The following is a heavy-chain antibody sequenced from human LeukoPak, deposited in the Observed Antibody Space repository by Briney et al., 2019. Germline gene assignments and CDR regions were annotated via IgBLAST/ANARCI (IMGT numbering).Heavy chain of an antibody. D-gene: IGHD1-26*01. CDR1: GGSISSYY. V-gene: IGHV4-59*08. CDR3: ARRRSYRAYYFDY. CDR2: IYYSGST. Sequence: SETLSLTCTVSGGSISSYYWSWIRQPPGKGLEWIGYIYYSGSTNYNPSLKSRVTISVDTSKNQFSLKLSSVTAADTAVYYCARRRSYRAYYFDYWGQGTLVTVSS. J-gene: IGHJ4*02.